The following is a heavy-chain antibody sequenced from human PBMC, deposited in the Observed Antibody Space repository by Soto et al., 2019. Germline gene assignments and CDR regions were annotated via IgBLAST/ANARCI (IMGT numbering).Heavy chain of an antibody. J-gene: IGHJ6*02. D-gene: IGHD5-12*01. CDR1: GFSLSTSGVD. V-gene: IGHV2-5*01. CDR2: IYWNDVK. Sequence: VPTLVNPTQTLTLTCTFSGFSLSTSGVDVGWKSQPPGKALEWLALIYWNDVKRYIPSLKSRLTITKDTSNNQVFLTMTNMDPVDTATYYCAYSILRGYSCYDVYYGMDVWVQGTTVTAP. CDR3: AYSILRGYSCYDVYYGMDV.